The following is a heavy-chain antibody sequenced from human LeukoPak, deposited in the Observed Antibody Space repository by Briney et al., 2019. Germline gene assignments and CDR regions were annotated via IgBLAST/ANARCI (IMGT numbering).Heavy chain of an antibody. D-gene: IGHD1-26*01. CDR1: GFTFDSSW. CDR2: INSDGSST. J-gene: IGHJ4*02. CDR3: ARDRSYYGYFDS. V-gene: IGHV3-74*01. Sequence: GGSLRLSCAASGFTFDSSWMHWVRQGPGEGLVWVSRINSDGSSTTYADSVKGRFTISRDNAKNTLYLQMNSLRAEDTAVYYCARDRSYYGYFDSWGQGTLVTVSS.